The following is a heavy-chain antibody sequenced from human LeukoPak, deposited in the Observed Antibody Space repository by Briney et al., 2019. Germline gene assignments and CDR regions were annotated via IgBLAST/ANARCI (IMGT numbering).Heavy chain of an antibody. D-gene: IGHD2-15*01. CDR3: AHRLEMAVVTASVFDI. V-gene: IGHV2-5*02. CDR1: GFALSTSGVG. J-gene: IGHJ3*02. Sequence: SGPTLVNPTQTLTLTCTFSGFALSTSGVGVGWIRQPPGKALEWLALIYWDDDKRYSPSLKSRLTITKDTSKNQVVLTMTNMDPVDTATYYCAHRLEMAVVTASVFDIWGQGTMVTVSS. CDR2: IYWDDDK.